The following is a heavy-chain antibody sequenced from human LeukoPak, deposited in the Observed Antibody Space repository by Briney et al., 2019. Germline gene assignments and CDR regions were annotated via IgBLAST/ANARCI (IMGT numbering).Heavy chain of an antibody. CDR3: AKTGGRLVRHYFDY. CDR2: ISSSGSTI. D-gene: IGHD6-19*01. V-gene: IGHV3-48*03. CDR1: GFTFSSYE. Sequence: PGGSLRLSCAASGFTFSSYEMNWVRQAPGKGLEWVSYISSSGSTIYYADSVKGRFTISRDNAKNSLYLQMNSLRAEDTAVYYCAKTGGRLVRHYFDYWGQGTLVAVSS. J-gene: IGHJ4*02.